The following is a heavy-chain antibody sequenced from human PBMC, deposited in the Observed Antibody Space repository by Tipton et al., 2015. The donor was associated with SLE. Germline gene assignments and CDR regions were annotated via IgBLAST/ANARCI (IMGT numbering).Heavy chain of an antibody. CDR2: VHHSGST. CDR3: ARSWPRDYYYYYGMDV. D-gene: IGHD5-24*01. CDR1: GYSISSGYY. J-gene: IGHJ6*02. Sequence: TLSLTCNVSGYSISSGYYWGWIRQSPGKGLEWIGSVHHSGSTYYNPSLRSRLTISVDTSKNQFSLKLSSVTAADTAVYYCARSWPRDYYYYYGMDVWGQGTTVTVSS. V-gene: IGHV4-38-2*02.